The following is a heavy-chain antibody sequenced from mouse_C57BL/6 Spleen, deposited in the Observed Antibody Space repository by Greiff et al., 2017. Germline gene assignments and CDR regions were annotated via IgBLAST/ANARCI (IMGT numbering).Heavy chain of an antibody. D-gene: IGHD1-1*01. Sequence: SGPELVKPGASVKIPCKASGYTFTDYNMDWVKQSHGKSLEWIGDINPNNGGTIYNQKFKGKATLTVDKSSSTAYMELRSLTSEDTAVYYCARGNYGSSLDFDCWGQGTTLTVSS. CDR2: INPNNGGT. CDR3: ARGNYGSSLDFDC. J-gene: IGHJ2*01. CDR1: GYTFTDYN. V-gene: IGHV1-18*01.